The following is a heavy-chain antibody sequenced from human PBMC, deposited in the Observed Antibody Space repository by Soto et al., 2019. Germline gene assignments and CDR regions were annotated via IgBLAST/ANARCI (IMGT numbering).Heavy chain of an antibody. CDR1: GGSISSYY. CDR3: ARTFDILTGYDI. CDR2: IYYSGST. J-gene: IGHJ3*02. D-gene: IGHD3-9*01. V-gene: IGHV4-59*01. Sequence: SETLSLTCTVSGGSISSYYWSWIRQPPGKGLEWIGYIYYSGSTNYNPSLKSRVTISVDTSKNQFSLKLSSVTAADTAVYYCARTFDILTGYDIWGQGTMVTVS.